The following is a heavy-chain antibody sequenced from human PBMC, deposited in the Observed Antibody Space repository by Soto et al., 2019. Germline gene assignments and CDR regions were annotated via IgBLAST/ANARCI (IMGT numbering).Heavy chain of an antibody. V-gene: IGHV4-34*01. Sequence: PSETLSLTCAVYGGSFSGYYWSWIRQPPGKGLEWIGEINHSGSTNYNPSLKSRGTISIDTSKNQFSLKLSSVTAADTAVYYCARNHYQLLHNRGWFDPWGQGTLVTVSS. D-gene: IGHD2-2*01. CDR2: INHSGST. J-gene: IGHJ5*02. CDR1: GGSFSGYY. CDR3: ARNHYQLLHNRGWFDP.